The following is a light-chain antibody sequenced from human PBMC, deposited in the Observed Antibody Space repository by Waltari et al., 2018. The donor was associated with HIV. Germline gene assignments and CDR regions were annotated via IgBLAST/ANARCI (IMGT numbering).Light chain of an antibody. CDR3: QSYDTDTHAI. Sequence: NFMLTQPHSVSESPGKTVTISCTRSSGDLASNYVLWYQLRPGSAPTTLIYEHSQRPSGVPDRFSGSIDSSSNSASLTISGLKTEDEADYYCQSYDTDTHAIFGGGTKLTVL. V-gene: IGLV6-57*04. CDR2: EHS. CDR1: SGDLASNY. J-gene: IGLJ2*01.